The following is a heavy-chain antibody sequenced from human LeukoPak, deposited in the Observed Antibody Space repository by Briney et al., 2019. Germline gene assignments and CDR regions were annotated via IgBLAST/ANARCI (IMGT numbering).Heavy chain of an antibody. CDR1: GASISGYH. CDR3: ARGDIDYVWGSYHPFDY. CDR2: INYIGST. V-gene: IGHV4-59*08. D-gene: IGHD3-16*02. Sequence: PSETLSLTCTVSGASISGYHWAWIRQPPGKGLEWIGYINYIGSTNYSPSLKTRVSISADSSKKQFSLRLSSVTAADTAVYYCARGDIDYVWGSYHPFDYWGQGTLVTVSS. J-gene: IGHJ4*02.